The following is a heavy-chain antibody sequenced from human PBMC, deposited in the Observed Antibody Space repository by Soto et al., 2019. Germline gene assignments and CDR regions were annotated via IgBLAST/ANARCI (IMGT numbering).Heavy chain of an antibody. CDR2: ISVSGGST. CDR1: GITFSSYS. D-gene: IGHD3-3*01. Sequence: PGGSLRFSCAASGITFSSYSMSWVRQAPGKGLEWVSVISVSGGSTYYADSVKGRFTPSRDNSKNTLYLKMNSLRAEYTAVYYCPKADYDYDFWTGYTPVVIHVWGQGTTVTVS. V-gene: IGHV3-23*01. J-gene: IGHJ6*02. CDR3: PKADYDYDFWTGYTPVVIHV.